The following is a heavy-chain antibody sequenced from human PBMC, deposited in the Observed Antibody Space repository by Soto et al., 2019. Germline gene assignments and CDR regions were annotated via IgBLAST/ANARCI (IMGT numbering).Heavy chain of an antibody. CDR3: ARDVAGLGY. D-gene: IGHD6-13*01. Sequence: QVQLVESGGGVVQPGRSLRLSCAASGFTFSSSGMHWVRQAPGKGLEWVAVMWYDGSNKYSADSVKGGFTISRDNSKNTLYLKLISLRAEDEAIYYCARDVAGLGYWGRGTLVTVSS. CDR1: GFTFSSSG. CDR2: MWYDGSNK. J-gene: IGHJ4*02. V-gene: IGHV3-33*01.